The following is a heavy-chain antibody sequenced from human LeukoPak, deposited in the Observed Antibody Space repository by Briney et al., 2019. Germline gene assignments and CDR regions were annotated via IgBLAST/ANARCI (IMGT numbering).Heavy chain of an antibody. CDR3: AKDPYYDFWSGYHHY. J-gene: IGHJ4*02. V-gene: IGHV3-23*01. D-gene: IGHD3-3*01. Sequence: GGSLRLSCAASGFTFSSYAMSWVHQAPGKGLEWVSSISDNGGNTYYADSAKGRFTISRDNSKNTLYLQMNSLRAEDTAVYYCAKDPYYDFWSGYHHYWGQGTLVTVSS. CDR1: GFTFSSYA. CDR2: ISDNGGNT.